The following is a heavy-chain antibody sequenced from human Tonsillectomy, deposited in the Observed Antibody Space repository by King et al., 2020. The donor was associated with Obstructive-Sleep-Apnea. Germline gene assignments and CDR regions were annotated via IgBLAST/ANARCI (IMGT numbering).Heavy chain of an antibody. CDR2: IYYSGST. Sequence: HVQLQESGPGLVKPSDTLSLTCTVSGGSISTYYWSWIRQPPGKGLEWIGYIYYSGSTNYNPSLKSRVSMSVDTSKNQFSLKLTSVTAADTAVYYCARDQGINETTRYYYFGIDVWGQGTTVTVSS. CDR1: GGSISTYY. J-gene: IGHJ6*02. D-gene: IGHD1-20*01. V-gene: IGHV4-59*01. CDR3: ARDQGINETTRYYYFGIDV.